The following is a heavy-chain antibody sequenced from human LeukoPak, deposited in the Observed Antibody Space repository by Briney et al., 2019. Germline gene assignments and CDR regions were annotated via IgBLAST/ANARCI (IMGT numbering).Heavy chain of an antibody. CDR3: ARTTKWYSSGIDP. J-gene: IGHJ5*02. D-gene: IGHD6-19*01. Sequence: GASVKVSCTASGYTFTSYAMHWVRQAPGQRLEWMGWINAGNGNTKYSQKFQGRVTITRDTSASTAYMELSSLRSEDTAVYCCARTTKWYSSGIDPWGQGTLVTVSS. CDR1: GYTFTSYA. CDR2: INAGNGNT. V-gene: IGHV1-3*01.